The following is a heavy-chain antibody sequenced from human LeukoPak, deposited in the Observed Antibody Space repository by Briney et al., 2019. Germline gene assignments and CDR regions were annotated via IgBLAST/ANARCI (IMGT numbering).Heavy chain of an antibody. CDR3: AKPLQYYYDSSGYLH. J-gene: IGHJ4*02. CDR2: ISGSGGST. Sequence: PGGSLRLSCAASGFTFSSYAMSWVRQAPGKGLEWVSAISGSGGSTYYADSVKGRFTISRDNSKNTLYLQMNSLRAEGTAVYYCAKPLQYYYDSSGYLHWGQGTLVTVSS. CDR1: GFTFSSYA. D-gene: IGHD3-22*01. V-gene: IGHV3-23*01.